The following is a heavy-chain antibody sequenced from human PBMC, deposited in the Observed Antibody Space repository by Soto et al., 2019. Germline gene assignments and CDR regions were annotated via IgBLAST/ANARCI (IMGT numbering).Heavy chain of an antibody. CDR1: GGSFSGYY. V-gene: IGHV4-34*01. CDR3: ANGAAAGTTHDY. D-gene: IGHD6-13*01. J-gene: IGHJ4*02. Sequence: QVQLQQWGAGLLKPSETLSLTCAVYGGSFSGYYWSWIRQPPGKGLEWIGEINHSGSTNYNPSLKSRVTISVDTSKNQFSLKLSSVTAADTAVYYCANGAAAGTTHDYWGQGTLDTVSS. CDR2: INHSGST.